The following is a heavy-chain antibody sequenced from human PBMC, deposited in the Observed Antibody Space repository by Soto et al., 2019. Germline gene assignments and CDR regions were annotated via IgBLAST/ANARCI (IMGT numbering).Heavy chain of an antibody. D-gene: IGHD2-2*01. CDR2: IFSNDDK. CDR3: ALIKDCSRTDCYLASFDP. V-gene: IGHV2-26*01. Sequence: SGPTLVNPTETLTLTCTVSGLSLTNGRLGVSWIRQPPGKALEWLAHIFSNDDKSYSTSLKSRLTISKDISRSQVVLTTTNMDPVDSATYYCALIKDCSRTDCYLASFDPWGQGTLVTVSS. CDR1: GLSLTNGRLG. J-gene: IGHJ5*02.